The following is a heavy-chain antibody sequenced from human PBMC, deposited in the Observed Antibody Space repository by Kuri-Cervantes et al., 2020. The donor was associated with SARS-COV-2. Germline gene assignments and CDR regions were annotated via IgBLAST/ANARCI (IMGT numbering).Heavy chain of an antibody. Sequence: ASVKVSCKASGYTFTGYYMHWVRQAPGQGLEWMGWINPNSGGTNYAQKFQGRVTMTRDTSISTAYMQLSRLRSDDTAVYYCARGGVEWVLVAATRGHNWFDPWGQGTLVTVSS. CDR2: INPNSGGT. V-gene: IGHV1-2*02. D-gene: IGHD2-15*01. CDR3: ARGGVEWVLVAATRGHNWFDP. CDR1: GYTFTGYY. J-gene: IGHJ5*02.